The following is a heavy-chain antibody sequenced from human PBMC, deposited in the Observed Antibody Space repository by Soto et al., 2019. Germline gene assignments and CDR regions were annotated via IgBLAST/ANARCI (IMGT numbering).Heavy chain of an antibody. J-gene: IGHJ4*02. CDR2: IDPSESYT. V-gene: IGHV5-10-1*01. CDR1: GYSFTSYW. D-gene: IGHD3-10*01. CDR3: ARLRVGFGELLTY. Sequence: GESLKISCKFSGYSFTSYWISGVREMPGKGLEGMGRIDPSESYTNYSPSFQGHATTAADKSISTAYLQWSSLKASDTAMYYCARLRVGFGELLTYWCQGTLVTSPQ.